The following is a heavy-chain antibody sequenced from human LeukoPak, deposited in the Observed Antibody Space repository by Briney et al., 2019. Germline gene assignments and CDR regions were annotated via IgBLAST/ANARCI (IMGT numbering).Heavy chain of an antibody. J-gene: IGHJ4*02. CDR2: INAGNGNT. D-gene: IGHD4-17*01. CDR1: GYTFSTYV. Sequence: VSVKVSCKASGYTFSTYVMHWVRQAPGQRLEWMGWINAGNGNTKYSQKFQGRVTITRDTSASTAYMELSSLRSEDTAMYYCAREGYGDYPYYWGQGTLVTVSS. CDR3: AREGYGDYPYY. V-gene: IGHV1-3*01.